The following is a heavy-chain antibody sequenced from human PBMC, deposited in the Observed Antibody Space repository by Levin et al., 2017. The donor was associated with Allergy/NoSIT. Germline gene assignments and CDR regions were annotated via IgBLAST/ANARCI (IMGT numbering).Heavy chain of an antibody. CDR1: GGSINSGIYS. V-gene: IGHV4-30-2*01. D-gene: IGHD3-16*01. Sequence: SETLSLTCVVSGGSINSGIYSWSWIRQPPGKGLEWIGYIYPSGGTFYNPSLKSRVTISADRSKNQFSLRLSSVTAADSAVYYCARVGEVMGGFFDHWGQGTLVPVSS. CDR3: ARVGEVMGGFFDH. CDR2: IYPSGGT. J-gene: IGHJ4*02.